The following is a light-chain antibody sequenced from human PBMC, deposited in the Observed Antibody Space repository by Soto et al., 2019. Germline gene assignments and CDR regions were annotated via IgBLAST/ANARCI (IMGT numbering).Light chain of an antibody. V-gene: IGLV2-11*01. CDR1: SSDVGGYNY. Sequence: QSALTQPRSVSGSPGQSVTISCTGTSSDVGGYNYVSWYQQYPGKAPKLMIYDVTKRPSGVPDRFSGSKSGNTASLTISGLQADDEADYYCCSYAGSYTYVFGTGTKLTVL. CDR3: CSYAGSYTYV. J-gene: IGLJ1*01. CDR2: DVT.